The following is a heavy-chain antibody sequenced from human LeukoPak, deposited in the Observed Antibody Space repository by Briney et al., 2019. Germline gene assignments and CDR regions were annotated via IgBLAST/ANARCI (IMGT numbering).Heavy chain of an antibody. CDR3: ARDSDGSGRSNGMDV. D-gene: IGHD3-10*01. Sequence: ASVKVSCKASGGTFSNYAISWVRQAPGQGLEWMGRIITLLDITNYAQTFQGRVTITADTSTSTAYMELSSLRSADTAVYYCARDSDGSGRSNGMDVWGQGTAVTVSS. V-gene: IGHV1-69*04. CDR1: GGTFSNYA. CDR2: IITLLDIT. J-gene: IGHJ6*02.